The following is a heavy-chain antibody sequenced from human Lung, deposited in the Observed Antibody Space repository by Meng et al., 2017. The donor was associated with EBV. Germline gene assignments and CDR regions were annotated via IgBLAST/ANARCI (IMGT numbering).Heavy chain of an antibody. V-gene: IGHV4-31*03. CDR1: VGPLGRGGYY. J-gene: IGHJ4*02. CDR2: IYYSGST. D-gene: IGHD2-15*01. Sequence: QVQSQGSGHGLVKSSQTRSLNCTVSVGPLGRGGYYWSWIRQHPGKGLEWIGYIYYSGSTYYNPSLKSRVTISVDTSKNQFSLKLSSVTAADTAVYYCARAPIVVVVAATLSGFDYWGQGTLVTVSS. CDR3: ARAPIVVVVAATLSGFDY.